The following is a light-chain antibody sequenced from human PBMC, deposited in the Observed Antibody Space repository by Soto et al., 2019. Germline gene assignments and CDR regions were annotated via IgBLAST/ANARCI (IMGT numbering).Light chain of an antibody. CDR3: QHYDHLPPLS. J-gene: IGKJ4*01. Sequence: DIQMTQSPSSLSASVGDRVTITCQASQDIRNYLNWYQQKPGKAPNLLIYDASNLRAGVPSRFSGSGSGTEFTFTISSLQPEDIATYYCQHYDHLPPLSSGGGTKVEIK. CDR2: DAS. CDR1: QDIRNY. V-gene: IGKV1-33*01.